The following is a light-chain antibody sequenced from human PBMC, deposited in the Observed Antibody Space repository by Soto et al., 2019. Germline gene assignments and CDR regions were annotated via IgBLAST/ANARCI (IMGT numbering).Light chain of an antibody. CDR3: SSYTSSSTHNYV. V-gene: IGLV2-18*02. Sequence: QSVLTQPPSVSGSPGQSVTISCTGTSTDFVGYNRVSWYQQPPGTAPKLMIYEVSNRPSGVSNRFSGSKSGNTASLTISGLQAEDEADYYCSSYTSSSTHNYVFGTGTKVTVL. CDR2: EVS. CDR1: STDFVGYNR. J-gene: IGLJ1*01.